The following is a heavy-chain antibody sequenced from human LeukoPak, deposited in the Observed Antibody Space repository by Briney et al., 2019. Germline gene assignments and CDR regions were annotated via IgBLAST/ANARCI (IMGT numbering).Heavy chain of an antibody. CDR1: GGSISSNY. J-gene: IGHJ4*02. V-gene: IGHV4-59*08. CDR3: ARPRPGYGDYEN. Sequence: SETLSLTCTVSGGSISSNYWSWIRQPPGKGLEWIGYIYYRGSTNYNPSLKSRVTISVDTSKNQFSLKLSSVTAADTAVYYCARPRPGYGDYENWGQGILVTVSS. D-gene: IGHD4-17*01. CDR2: IYYRGST.